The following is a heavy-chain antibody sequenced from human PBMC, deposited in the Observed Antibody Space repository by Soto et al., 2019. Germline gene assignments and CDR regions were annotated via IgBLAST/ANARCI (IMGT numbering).Heavy chain of an antibody. D-gene: IGHD6-19*01. Sequence: SETLSLTCAVYGGSFSGYYWSWIRQPPGKGLEWIGEINHSGSTNYNPSLKSRVTISVDTSKNQFSLKLSSVTAADAAVYYCARLVAVAGPGHFDYWGQGTLVTVSS. CDR3: ARLVAVAGPGHFDY. V-gene: IGHV4-34*01. J-gene: IGHJ4*02. CDR2: INHSGST. CDR1: GGSFSGYY.